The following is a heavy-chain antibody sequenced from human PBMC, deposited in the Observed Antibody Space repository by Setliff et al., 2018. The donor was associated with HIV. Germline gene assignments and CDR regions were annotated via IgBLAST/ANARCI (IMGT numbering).Heavy chain of an antibody. CDR2: INPNSGGT. CDR1: GYTFTGYY. V-gene: IGHV1-2*04. D-gene: IGHD3-3*01. J-gene: IGHJ5*02. CDR3: ARWTYYNFWSGYYIDWFDP. Sequence: SVKVSCKASGYTFTGYYMHWVRQAPGQGLEWMGWINPNSGGTNYAQKFQGWVTMTRDTSISTAYMELSRLRSDDTAVYYCARWTYYNFWSGYYIDWFDPWGQGTLVTVSS.